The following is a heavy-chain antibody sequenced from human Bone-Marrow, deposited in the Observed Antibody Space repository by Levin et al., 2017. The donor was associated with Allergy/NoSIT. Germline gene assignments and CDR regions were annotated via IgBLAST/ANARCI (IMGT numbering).Heavy chain of an antibody. CDR3: ARAGDWESSVWYGTKDYAMEF. CDR1: GVSIINYF. J-gene: IGHJ6*02. D-gene: IGHD6-19*01. Sequence: SQTLSLTCNVSGVSIINYFWSWIRQPPGKGLEWIGYIYSTASSSYNPSLKNRVTMSIETSKNQVSLKLRSVTAADTAVYYCARAGDWESSVWYGTKDYAMEFWGQGTTVTVSS. V-gene: IGHV4-59*01. CDR2: IYSTASS.